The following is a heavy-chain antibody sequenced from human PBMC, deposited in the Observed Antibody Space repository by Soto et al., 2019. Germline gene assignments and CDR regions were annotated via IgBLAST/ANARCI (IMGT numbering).Heavy chain of an antibody. CDR3: TTDDPQMATMY. CDR2: IKSKNDGGTT. Sequence: GGSLRLSCAASGFTFSNAWMNWVRQAPGKGLEWVGRIKSKNDGGTTDYAAPVKGRFTISRDDSKNTLYLQMNSLKTEDTAVYYCTTDDPQMATMYWGQGTLVTVSS. D-gene: IGHD5-12*01. CDR1: GFTFSNAW. J-gene: IGHJ4*02. V-gene: IGHV3-15*07.